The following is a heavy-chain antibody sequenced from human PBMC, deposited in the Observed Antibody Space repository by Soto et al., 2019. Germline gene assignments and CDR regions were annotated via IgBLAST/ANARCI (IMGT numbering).Heavy chain of an antibody. D-gene: IGHD3-3*01. Sequence: QITLNESGPTVVRPTETLTLTCRFSGFSLTTSGVGVGWIRQSPGKAPEWLALIYWDDDKRYSASLKSRLTIAKDTSKNQVVLRVSDLYPTDTATYYCAHRVLRTVFGLVTTTAIYFDFWGQGTPVAVSS. V-gene: IGHV2-5*02. J-gene: IGHJ4*02. CDR1: GFSLTTSGVG. CDR3: AHRVLRTVFGLVTTTAIYFDF. CDR2: IYWDDDK.